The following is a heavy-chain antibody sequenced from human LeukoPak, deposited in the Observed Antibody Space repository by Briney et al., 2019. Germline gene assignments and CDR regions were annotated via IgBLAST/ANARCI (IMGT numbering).Heavy chain of an antibody. CDR1: GFTFSSYA. CDR2: IFGSGGST. Sequence: SGGSLRLSCAASGFTFSSYAMYWVRQAPGKGLEWVSGIFGSGGSTHYADSVKGRFTISRDNSKNTLYLQMNSLKTEDTAVYYCTTRRQDGWWGQGTLVTVS. J-gene: IGHJ4*02. V-gene: IGHV3-23*01. CDR3: TTRRQDGW. D-gene: IGHD1-14*01.